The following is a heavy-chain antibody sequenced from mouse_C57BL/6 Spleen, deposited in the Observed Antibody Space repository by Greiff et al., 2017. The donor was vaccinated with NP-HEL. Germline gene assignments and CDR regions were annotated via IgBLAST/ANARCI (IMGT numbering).Heavy chain of an antibody. J-gene: IGHJ2*01. CDR2: ISSGSSTI. Sequence: DVQLVESGGGLVKPGGSLKLSCAASGFTFSDYGMHWVRQAPEKGLEWVAYISSGSSTIYYADTVKGRFTISRDNAKNTLFLQMTSLRSEDTAMYYCARPSPYYFDYWGQGTTLTVSS. V-gene: IGHV5-17*01. CDR1: GFTFSDYG. CDR3: ARPSPYYFDY.